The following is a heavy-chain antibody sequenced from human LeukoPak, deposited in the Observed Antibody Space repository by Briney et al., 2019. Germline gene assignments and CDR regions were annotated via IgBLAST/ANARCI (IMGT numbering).Heavy chain of an antibody. Sequence: TGGSLRLSCAASGFTFSSYAMSWVRQAPGKGLEWVSAIGGSGGSTYYADSVKGRFTISRDNSKNTLYLQMNSLRAEDTAVYYCAKPYILTGYDTDYWGQGTLVTVSS. CDR1: GFTFSSYA. J-gene: IGHJ4*02. CDR3: AKPYILTGYDTDY. CDR2: IGGSGGST. D-gene: IGHD3-9*01. V-gene: IGHV3-23*01.